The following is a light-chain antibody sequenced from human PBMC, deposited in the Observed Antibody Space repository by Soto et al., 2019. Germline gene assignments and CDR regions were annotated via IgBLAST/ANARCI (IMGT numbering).Light chain of an antibody. V-gene: IGKV3-11*01. CDR1: LSVSSY. Sequence: FVLTQSPATLSLSPGERATLSCRTSLSVSSYLAWYQQKPGQAPRLLIYDASNRATGIPARFSGSGSGTDFTLTINSLEPVDFAFYYRQQRSNWPSITVGQGTR. CDR2: DAS. CDR3: QQRSNWPSIT. J-gene: IGKJ5*01.